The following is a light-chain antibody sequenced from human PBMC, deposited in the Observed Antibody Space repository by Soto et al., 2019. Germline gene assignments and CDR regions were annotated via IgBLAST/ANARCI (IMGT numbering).Light chain of an antibody. J-gene: IGKJ4*01. CDR2: DAS. Sequence: PGERATLSCRASQRISSYLAWYQQRPGQAPRLLIYDASNRATGIPDRFSGSGSGTDFTLTITSLEPEDFAVYYCQQRSDWPLTFGGGTKVEIK. CDR1: QRISSY. CDR3: QQRSDWPLT. V-gene: IGKV3-11*01.